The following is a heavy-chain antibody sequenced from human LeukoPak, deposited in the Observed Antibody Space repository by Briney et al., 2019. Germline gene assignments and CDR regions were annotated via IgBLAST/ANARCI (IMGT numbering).Heavy chain of an antibody. V-gene: IGHV1-69*04. Sequence: SVKVSCEASGGTFSSYTISWVRQAPGQGLEWMGRIIPILGIANYAQKFQGRVTITADKSTSTAYMELSSLRSEDTAAYYCAREKDFGVVISPRYYYYYMDVWGKGTTVTVSS. D-gene: IGHD3-3*01. CDR2: IIPILGIA. CDR3: AREKDFGVVISPRYYYYYMDV. CDR1: GGTFSSYT. J-gene: IGHJ6*03.